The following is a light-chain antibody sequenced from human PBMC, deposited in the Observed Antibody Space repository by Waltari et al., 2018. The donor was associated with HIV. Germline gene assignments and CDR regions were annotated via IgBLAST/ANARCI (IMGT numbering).Light chain of an antibody. J-gene: IGLJ3*02. CDR3: ATWDNSLSIGV. Sequence: QSVLTQPPSVSAAPGQKVTISCSGSSSDIGSYSVSWYQQFPGTAPIRLIFDTYKRPSGIPDRFSASKSGTSATLDITGLQTGDEADYYCATWDNSLSIGVFGGGTKLTVL. CDR1: SSDIGSYS. V-gene: IGLV1-51*01. CDR2: DTY.